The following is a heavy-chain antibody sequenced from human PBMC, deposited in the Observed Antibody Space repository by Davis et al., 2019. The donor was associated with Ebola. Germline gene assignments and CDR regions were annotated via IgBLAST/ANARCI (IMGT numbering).Heavy chain of an antibody. CDR2: IYWDDDK. V-gene: IGHV2-5*02. Sequence: SGPTLVKPTQTLTLTCTFSGFSLSTRGVGVGWIRQPPGKALEWLALIYWDDDKRYSPSLKSRLTITKHTSKNQVVLTMTNMDPVDTATYYCAHRRIAALFDPWGQGTLVTVSS. CDR3: AHRRIAALFDP. D-gene: IGHD6-6*01. J-gene: IGHJ5*02. CDR1: GFSLSTRGVG.